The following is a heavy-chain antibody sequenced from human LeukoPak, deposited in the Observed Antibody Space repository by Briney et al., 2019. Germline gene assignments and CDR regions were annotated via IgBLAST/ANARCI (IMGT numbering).Heavy chain of an antibody. J-gene: IGHJ4*02. Sequence: SGGSLRLSCAASGFTFSSYEMNWVRQAPGKGLQWFSYISKSGDTTYYADAVKGRFTISRDDAENSLHLQMNSLRAADTAMYYCARVLWESGSRHPFDYWGQGTLVTVSS. CDR2: ISKSGDTT. D-gene: IGHD6-13*01. CDR3: ARVLWESGSRHPFDY. CDR1: GFTFSSYE. V-gene: IGHV3-48*03.